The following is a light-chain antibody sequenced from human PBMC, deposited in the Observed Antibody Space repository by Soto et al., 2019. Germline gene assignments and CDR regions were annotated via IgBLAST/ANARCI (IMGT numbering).Light chain of an antibody. CDR2: GAS. J-gene: IGKJ1*01. CDR1: QTIRSNY. Sequence: EIVLTQSPGTLSLSPGERATLSCRASQTIRSNYLAWYQQRPGQAPRLLIYGASSRATDIPDRFSGSASGTDFTLTILRLEPEYFAVYYCQQYGSSPLTVGEGTKVEV. CDR3: QQYGSSPLT. V-gene: IGKV3-20*01.